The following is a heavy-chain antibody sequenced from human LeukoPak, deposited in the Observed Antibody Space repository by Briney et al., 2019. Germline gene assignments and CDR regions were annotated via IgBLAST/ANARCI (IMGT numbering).Heavy chain of an antibody. CDR1: GITLSDYW. V-gene: IGHV3-74*03. CDR3: VRGGHKLDIETSRYYYGLDV. CDR2: IESDGTRA. D-gene: IGHD2-2*03. J-gene: IGHJ6*02. Sequence: GGSLRLSCAASGITLSDYWMYWVRQGPGKGLVHVSRIESDGTRAVYADSVKGRFTISRDNAKNTMYLQMNSLRAEDTAVYYCVRGGHKLDIETSRYYYGLDVWGQGTTVTVSS.